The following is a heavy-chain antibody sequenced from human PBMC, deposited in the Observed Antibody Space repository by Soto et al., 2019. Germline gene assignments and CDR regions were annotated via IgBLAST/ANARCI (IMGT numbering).Heavy chain of an antibody. Sequence: SETLSLTCAVFGGSFSGYYWNWIRQPPGKGLEWIGYIYYSGSTYYNPSLKSRVTISVDTSKNQFSLKLSSVTAADTAVYYCARSVTPWGQGTLVTVSS. J-gene: IGHJ5*02. D-gene: IGHD3-10*01. CDR1: GGSFSGYY. CDR2: IYYSGST. CDR3: ARSVTP. V-gene: IGHV4-59*06.